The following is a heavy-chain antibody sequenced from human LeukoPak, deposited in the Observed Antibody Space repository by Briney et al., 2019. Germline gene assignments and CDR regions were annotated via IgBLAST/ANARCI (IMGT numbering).Heavy chain of an antibody. CDR3: ARELDCSGGSCSFFDY. J-gene: IGHJ4*02. CDR2: ISYDGSNK. V-gene: IGHV3-30*04. D-gene: IGHD2-15*01. Sequence: QSGGSLRLSCAASGFTFSSYAMHWVRQAPGKGLEWVAVISYDGSNKYYADSVKGRFTISRDNSKNTLYLQMNSLRAEDTAVYYCARELDCSGGSCSFFDYWGQGTPVTVSS. CDR1: GFTFSSYA.